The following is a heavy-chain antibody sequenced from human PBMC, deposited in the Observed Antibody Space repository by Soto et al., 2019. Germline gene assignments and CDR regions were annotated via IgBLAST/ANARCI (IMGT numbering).Heavy chain of an antibody. CDR1: GINFRGFW. CDR3: TRDDSGLGIDY. J-gene: IGHJ4*02. CDR2: IPSDGRDV. Sequence: GGSLRLSCEASGINFRGFWMHWVRQPPGKGPEWVSNIPSDGRDVSYADSVRGRFTISRDDARNTLYLQMSDLRVEDTAIYYCTRDDSGLGIDYWGQGTQVTVSS. D-gene: IGHD1-26*01. V-gene: IGHV3-74*01.